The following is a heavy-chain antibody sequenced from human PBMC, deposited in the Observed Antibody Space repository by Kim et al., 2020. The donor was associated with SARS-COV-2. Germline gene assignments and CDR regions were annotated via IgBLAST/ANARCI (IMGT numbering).Heavy chain of an antibody. D-gene: IGHD6-19*01. V-gene: IGHV1-8*01. CDR3: AREGIAVAGTVSWYFDL. Sequence: KFQGRVTMTRKTSISTAYMELSSLRSEDTAVYYCAREGIAVAGTVSWYFDLWGRGTLVTVSS. J-gene: IGHJ2*01.